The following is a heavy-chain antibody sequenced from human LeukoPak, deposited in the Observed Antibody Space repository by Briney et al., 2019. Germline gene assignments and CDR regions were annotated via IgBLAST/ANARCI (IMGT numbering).Heavy chain of an antibody. Sequence: GSLRLSCAASGFTFSSYAMNWVRQAPGKGLEWIGEINHSGSTNYNPSLKSRVTISVDTSRIQFSLKLSSVTAADTAVYYCARVELGQLVLPNWFDPWGQGTLVTVSS. CDR1: GFTFSSYA. J-gene: IGHJ5*02. D-gene: IGHD6-13*01. CDR3: ARVELGQLVLPNWFDP. V-gene: IGHV4-34*01. CDR2: INHSGST.